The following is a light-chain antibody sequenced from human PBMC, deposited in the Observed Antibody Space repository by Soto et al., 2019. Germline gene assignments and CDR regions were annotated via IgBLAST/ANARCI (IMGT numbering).Light chain of an antibody. V-gene: IGLV2-11*01. CDR3: CSYAGSYIYV. Sequence: QSALTQPRSVSGSPGQPVTISCTGTSSDVGGYNYVSWYQQHPDKAPKVMIYDVTKRPSGVPDRFSGSKSGNTASLTISGLQAEDEADYYCCSYAGSYIYVFGTGTKLTVL. J-gene: IGLJ1*01. CDR2: DVT. CDR1: SSDVGGYNY.